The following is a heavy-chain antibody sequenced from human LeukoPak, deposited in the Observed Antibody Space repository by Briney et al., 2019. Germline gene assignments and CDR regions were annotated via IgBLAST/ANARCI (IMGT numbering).Heavy chain of an antibody. D-gene: IGHD2-21*01. CDR3: ARKAYDSDCFDF. CDR1: GFTFNRHW. CDR2: IKQDGSDQ. J-gene: IGHJ4*02. V-gene: IGHV3-7*04. Sequence: PGGSLRLSCAASGFTFNRHWMTWVRQAPEKGLEWVANIKQDGSDQYYVGSVKGRFTISRDNAKNSLYMQMNNLRDEDTAVYYCARKAYDSDCFDFWGQGTLVTVSS.